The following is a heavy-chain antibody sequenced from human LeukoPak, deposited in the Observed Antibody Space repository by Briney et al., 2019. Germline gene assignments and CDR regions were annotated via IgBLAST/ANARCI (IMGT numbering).Heavy chain of an antibody. CDR3: ARGRGFDY. CDR2: INHSGST. V-gene: IGHV4-34*01. CDR1: GGSFSGYY. J-gene: IGHJ4*02. Sequence: SETLSLTCAVYGGSFSGYYWSWIRQPPGKGLEWIGEINHSGSTNYNPSLKSRVTISVDTSKNQFSLKLSSVTAADTAVYYCARGRGFDYWGQGTLVTVSS.